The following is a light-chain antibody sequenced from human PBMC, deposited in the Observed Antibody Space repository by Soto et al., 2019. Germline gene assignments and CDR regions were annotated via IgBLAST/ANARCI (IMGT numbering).Light chain of an antibody. CDR1: QTVSSTY. Sequence: EIVLTQSPGTLSLSPGEGASLSCRTSQTVSSTYLAWYQQKPGQAPRLLIYGASSRATGIPDRFSGSGSGTDFTLTISSLEPEDFAVYYCQQRTDWPPVYTFGQGTKLEIK. CDR3: QQRTDWPPVYT. V-gene: IGKV3D-20*02. J-gene: IGKJ2*01. CDR2: GAS.